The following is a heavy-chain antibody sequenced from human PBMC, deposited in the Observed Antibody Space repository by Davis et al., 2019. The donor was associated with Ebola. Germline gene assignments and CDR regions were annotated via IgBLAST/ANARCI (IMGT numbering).Heavy chain of an antibody. CDR1: GDSITRGDHY. CDR3: ALSSGWRGIDY. CDR2: IYYTGIT. Sequence: SETLSLTCVISGDSITRGDHYWSWIRQPPGKALQWIGYIYYTGITFYNPSLRDRLSISIGTAKNQFSLILSSVTAADTAVYYCALSSGWRGIDYWGQGTLVTVSS. D-gene: IGHD6-19*01. V-gene: IGHV4-30-4*01. J-gene: IGHJ4*02.